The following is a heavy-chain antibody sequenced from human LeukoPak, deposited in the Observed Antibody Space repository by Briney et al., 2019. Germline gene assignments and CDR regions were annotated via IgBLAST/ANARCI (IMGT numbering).Heavy chain of an antibody. CDR1: GFTFSSYG. J-gene: IGHJ6*03. V-gene: IGHV3-30*03. CDR3: ARDPPSSGWYYYYYYMDV. CDR2: ISYDGSNK. D-gene: IGHD6-19*01. Sequence: QPGRSLRLSCAASGFTFSSYGMHWVRQAPGKGLEWVAVISYDGSNKYYADSVKGRFTISRDNSKNTLYLQMNSLRAEDTAVYYCARDPPSSGWYYYYYYMDVWGKGTTVTVSS.